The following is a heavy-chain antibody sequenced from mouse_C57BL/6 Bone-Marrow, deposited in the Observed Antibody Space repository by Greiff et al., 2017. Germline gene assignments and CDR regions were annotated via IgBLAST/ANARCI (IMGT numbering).Heavy chain of an antibody. V-gene: IGHV1-69*01. CDR1: GYTLTSYW. J-gene: IGHJ3*01. Sequence: QVQLQQPGAELVMPGASVKLSCKASGYTLTSYWMHRVKQRPGQGLEWIGEIDPSDSYTNYNQKFKGKSTLTVDKSSSTAYMQLSSLTSEDSAVYYCAREGYYYGSSSFAYWGQGTLVTVSA. CDR3: AREGYYYGSSSFAY. CDR2: IDPSDSYT. D-gene: IGHD1-1*01.